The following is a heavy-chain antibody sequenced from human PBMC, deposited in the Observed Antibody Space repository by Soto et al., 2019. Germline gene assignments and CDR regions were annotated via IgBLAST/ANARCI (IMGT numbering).Heavy chain of an antibody. Sequence: LRLSCAASGFTFSDYHMSWIRQAPGKGLEWVSYIRSRDNYTNYAESVKGRFTTSRDNAKNSLYLQINSLRAEDTALYYCAREGPYGDSSFDYWGQGTLVTVS. J-gene: IGHJ4*02. CDR2: IRSRDNYT. CDR1: GFTFSDYH. V-gene: IGHV3-11*06. CDR3: AREGPYGDSSFDY. D-gene: IGHD4-17*01.